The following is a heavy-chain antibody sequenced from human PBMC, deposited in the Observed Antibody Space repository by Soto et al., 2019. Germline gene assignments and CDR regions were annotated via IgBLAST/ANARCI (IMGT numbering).Heavy chain of an antibody. CDR1: GGTFSSYT. J-gene: IGHJ4*02. D-gene: IGHD5-18*01. V-gene: IGHV1-69*02. CDR2: IIPILGIA. Sequence: QVQLVQSGAEVKKPGSSVKVSCKASGGTFSSYTISWVRQAPGQGLEWMGRIIPILGIANYAQKFQGRVTITADKSTSTAYMELSSLRSEDTAVYYCARAAGYSYGLVYWGQGTLVTVSS. CDR3: ARAAGYSYGLVY.